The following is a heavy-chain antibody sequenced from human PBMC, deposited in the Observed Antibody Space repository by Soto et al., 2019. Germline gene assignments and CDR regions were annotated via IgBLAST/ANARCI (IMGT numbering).Heavy chain of an antibody. J-gene: IGHJ3*02. CDR2: INRSASNT. Sequence: TGGSLRLSCTASGFTFSSYSMNWVRQAPGKGLEWVSSINRSASNTYYADSVKGRFTISRDNAKNSLYLQMNSLRAEDTAVYYCSRDQVAGLDAFDIWGQGTMVTVSS. CDR3: SRDQVAGLDAFDI. D-gene: IGHD6-19*01. V-gene: IGHV3-21*01. CDR1: GFTFSSYS.